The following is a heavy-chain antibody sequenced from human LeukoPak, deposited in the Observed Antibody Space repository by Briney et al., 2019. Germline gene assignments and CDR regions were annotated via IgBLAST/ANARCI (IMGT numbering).Heavy chain of an antibody. Sequence: SETLSLTCGVSGGSVTSTNWWTWVRQPPGKGLEWIGEVHLDGRTNYNPSLKSRLTMSVDLSENHISLKLTSVTAADTAVYYCAREGGFFRPLDYSGQGTLVTVSA. CDR1: GGSVTSTNW. CDR3: AREGGFFRPLDY. CDR2: VHLDGRT. V-gene: IGHV4-4*02. J-gene: IGHJ4*02. D-gene: IGHD3-3*01.